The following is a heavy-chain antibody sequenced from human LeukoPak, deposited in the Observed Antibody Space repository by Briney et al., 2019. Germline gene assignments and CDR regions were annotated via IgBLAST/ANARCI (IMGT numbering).Heavy chain of an antibody. CDR2: ISSSGSTI. D-gene: IGHD2-15*01. V-gene: IGHV3-48*03. CDR1: GFTFSSYE. J-gene: IGHJ6*03. Sequence: GGSLRLSYAASGFTFSSYEMNWVRQAPGKGLEWVSYISSSGSTIYYADSVKGRFTISRDNAKNSLYLQMNSLGAEDTAVYYCARAATSGGYYYYYYMDVWGQGTTVTVSS. CDR3: ARAATSGGYYYYYYMDV.